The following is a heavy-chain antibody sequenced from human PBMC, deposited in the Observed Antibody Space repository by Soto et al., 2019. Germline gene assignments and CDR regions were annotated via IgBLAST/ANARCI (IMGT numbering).Heavy chain of an antibody. CDR3: ARVGGPGSLYFFDY. J-gene: IGHJ4*02. CDR2: ISSSSSYI. CDR1: GFSFSSYV. D-gene: IGHD3-10*01. Sequence: GGSLRLSCAASGFSFSSYVMNWVRQAPGKGLEWVSSISSSSSYISYADSLKGRFTISRDNAKNSLYLQMSSLRAEDTAVYFCARVGGPGSLYFFDYWGQGTPVTVSS. V-gene: IGHV3-21*01.